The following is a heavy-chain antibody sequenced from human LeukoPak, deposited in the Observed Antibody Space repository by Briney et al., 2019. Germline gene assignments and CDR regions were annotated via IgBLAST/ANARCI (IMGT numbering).Heavy chain of an antibody. J-gene: IGHJ3*02. D-gene: IGHD4-23*01. CDR3: ARGGYGANDDAFDI. V-gene: IGHV3-48*02. Sequence: GGSLRLSCAASGFTFSSYSMNWVRQTPGKGLEWVSYISSSTNTIYYADSVEGRFTISRDNAKNSLFLQMNSLRDEDTAVYYCARGGYGANDDAFDIWGQGTMVTVSS. CDR1: GFTFSSYS. CDR2: ISSSTNTI.